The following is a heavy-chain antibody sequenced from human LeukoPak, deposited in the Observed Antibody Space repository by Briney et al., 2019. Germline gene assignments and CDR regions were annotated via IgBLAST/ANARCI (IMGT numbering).Heavy chain of an antibody. CDR2: IYSDNT. D-gene: IGHD5-12*01. Sequence: GGSLRLSCTVSGFTVSSNSMSWVRQAPGKGLEWVSFIYSDNTHYSDSVKGRFTISRDNSKNTLYLQMNSLRAEDTAVYYCARGGRLRYFGYWGQGTLVTVSS. CDR1: GFTVSSNS. V-gene: IGHV3-53*01. CDR3: ARGGRLRYFGY. J-gene: IGHJ4*02.